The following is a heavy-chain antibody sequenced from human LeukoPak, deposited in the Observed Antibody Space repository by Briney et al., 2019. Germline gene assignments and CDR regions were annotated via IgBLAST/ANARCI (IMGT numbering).Heavy chain of an antibody. D-gene: IGHD2-15*01. V-gene: IGHV1-2*02. J-gene: IGHJ4*02. Sequence: GASVKVSCKASGYTFTGYYMHWVRQAPGQGLEWMGWINPNSGGTNYAQKFQGRVTMTRDTSISTAYMELSRLRSDDTAVYYCARDVTRAVGPVDYWGQGTLVTVSS. CDR2: INPNSGGT. CDR1: GYTFTGYY. CDR3: ARDVTRAVGPVDY.